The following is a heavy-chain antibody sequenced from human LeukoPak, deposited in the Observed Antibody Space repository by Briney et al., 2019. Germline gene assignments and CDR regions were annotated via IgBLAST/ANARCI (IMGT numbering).Heavy chain of an antibody. CDR2: IYYSGST. Sequence: RTSETLSLTCTVSGGSISSGDYYWSWIRQPPGKGLEWIGYIYYSGSTYYNPSLKSRLTISVDTSKNQFPLKLSSVTAADTAVYYCARVSSGSYYFDSWGQGTLVTVSS. CDR1: GGSISSGDYY. D-gene: IGHD1-26*01. V-gene: IGHV4-30-4*01. CDR3: ARVSSGSYYFDS. J-gene: IGHJ4*02.